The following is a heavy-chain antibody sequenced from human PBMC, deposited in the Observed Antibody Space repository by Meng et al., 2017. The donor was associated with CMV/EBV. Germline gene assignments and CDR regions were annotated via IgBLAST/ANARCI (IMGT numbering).Heavy chain of an antibody. CDR2: ISSSSSYI. CDR1: GFTFSSYS. CDR3: ARDGSSYGMDV. V-gene: IGHV3-21*05. Sequence: GESLKISCAASGFTFSSYSMNWVRQAPGKGLEWVSYISSSSSYIYYADSVKGRFTISRDNAKNSLYLQMNSLRAEDTAVYYCARDGSSYGMDVWGQGTTVTVSS. J-gene: IGHJ6*02.